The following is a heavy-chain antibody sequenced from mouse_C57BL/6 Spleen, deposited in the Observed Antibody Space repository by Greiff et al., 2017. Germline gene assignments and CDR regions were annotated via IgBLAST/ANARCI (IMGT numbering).Heavy chain of an antibody. CDR1: GYTFTSYG. CDR3: ARSYYYGSREYYFDY. CDR2: IYPRSGNT. D-gene: IGHD1-1*01. J-gene: IGHJ2*01. V-gene: IGHV1-81*01. Sequence: QVQLQQSGAELARPGASVKLSCKASGYTFTSYGISWVKQRTGQGLEWIGEIYPRSGNTYYNEKFKGKATLTADKSYSTAYMELRSLTSEDSAVYFCARSYYYGSREYYFDYWGQGTTLTVSS.